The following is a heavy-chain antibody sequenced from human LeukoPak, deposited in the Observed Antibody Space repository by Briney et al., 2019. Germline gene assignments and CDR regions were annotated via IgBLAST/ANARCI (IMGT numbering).Heavy chain of an antibody. V-gene: IGHV4-34*01. D-gene: IGHD3-10*01. CDR3: ARTMVRGVMEME. J-gene: IGHJ4*02. CDR1: GGSFSGYY. Sequence: SETLSLTCAVYGGSFSGYYWSWIRQPPGKGLEWIGEINHSGSTNYNPSLKSRVTISVDTSKNQFSLKLSSVTAADTAVYYCARTMVRGVMEMEWGQGTLVTVSS. CDR2: INHSGST.